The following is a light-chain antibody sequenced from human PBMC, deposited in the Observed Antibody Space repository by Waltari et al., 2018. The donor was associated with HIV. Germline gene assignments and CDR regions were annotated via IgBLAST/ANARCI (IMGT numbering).Light chain of an antibody. CDR1: SGSIASTY. V-gene: IGLV6-57*04. CDR3: QSYDSSVYVV. J-gene: IGLJ2*01. CDR2: DDN. Sequence: NFELTQPHSVSESPGKTITISCTRSSGSIASTYVQWYQQRPGSAPTIVIFDDNQRPSWVSNRFSGSIDSSSNSASLTISGLRTEDEADYYCQSYDSSVYVVFGGGTKVTVL.